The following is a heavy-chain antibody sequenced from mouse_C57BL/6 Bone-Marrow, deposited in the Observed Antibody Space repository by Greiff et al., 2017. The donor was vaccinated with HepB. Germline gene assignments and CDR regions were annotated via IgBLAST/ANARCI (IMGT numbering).Heavy chain of an antibody. J-gene: IGHJ1*03. CDR2: IDPETGGT. Sequence: QVQLQQSGAELVRPGASVTLSCKASGYTFTDYEMHWVKQTPVHGLEWIGAIDPETGGTAYNQKFKGKAILTADKSSSTAYMELRSLTSEDSAVYYCTREGTGYWYFDVWGTGTTVTVSS. CDR3: TREGTGYWYFDV. CDR1: GYTFTDYE. V-gene: IGHV1-15*01. D-gene: IGHD3-3*01.